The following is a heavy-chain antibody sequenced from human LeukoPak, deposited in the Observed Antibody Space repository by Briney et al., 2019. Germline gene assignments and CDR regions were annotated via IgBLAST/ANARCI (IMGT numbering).Heavy chain of an antibody. CDR2: IYYSGST. D-gene: IGHD6-19*01. CDR3: ARQSAVAGTTGNFDY. V-gene: IGHV4-59*08. J-gene: IGHJ4*02. Sequence: SETLSLTCTVSGGSISSYYWSWIRQPPGKGLEWIGYIYYSGSTNYNPSLKSRVTISVDTSKNQFSLKLSSVTAADTAVYYCARQSAVAGTTGNFDYWGQGTLVTVSS. CDR1: GGSISSYY.